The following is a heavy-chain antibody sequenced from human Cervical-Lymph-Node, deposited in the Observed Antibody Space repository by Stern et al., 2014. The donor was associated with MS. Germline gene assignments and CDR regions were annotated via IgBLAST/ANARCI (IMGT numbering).Heavy chain of an antibody. CDR3: VRDGGLSGWSHREYFQH. D-gene: IGHD6-19*01. CDR1: GFTFNSYW. Sequence: VQLVESGGDLVQPGGSLRVSCATSGFTFNSYWMHWVRQAPGKGLVWVSHINTDGSSTDYADSVKGRFTISRDNAKNTLYLQMNSLRAEDTAVYYCVRDGGLSGWSHREYFQHWGQGTLVTVSS. CDR2: INTDGSST. V-gene: IGHV3-74*01. J-gene: IGHJ1*01.